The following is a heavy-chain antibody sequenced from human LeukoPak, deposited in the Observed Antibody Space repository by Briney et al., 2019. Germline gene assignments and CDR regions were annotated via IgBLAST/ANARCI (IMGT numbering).Heavy chain of an antibody. CDR3: ARTLTMVTHDAFDI. Sequence: ASVKVSCKASGYTFTGYYMHWVRQAPGQGLEWMGWINPNSGGTNYAQKFQGRVTMTRDTSISTAYMELSRLRSDDTAVYYCARTLTMVTHDAFDIWGQGTMVTVSS. CDR2: INPNSGGT. J-gene: IGHJ3*02. D-gene: IGHD5-18*01. CDR1: GYTFTGYY. V-gene: IGHV1-2*02.